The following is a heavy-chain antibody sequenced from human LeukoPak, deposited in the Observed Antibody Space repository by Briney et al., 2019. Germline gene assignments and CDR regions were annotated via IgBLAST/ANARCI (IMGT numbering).Heavy chain of an antibody. CDR1: GFTFSSYG. CDR2: IWYDGSNK. Sequence: PGGSLRLSCAASGFTFSSYGMHWVRQAPGKGREWVAVIWYDGSNKYYADSVKGRFTISRDNSKNTLYLQMNSLRAEDTAVYYCAKDGGFWSGYYPYWGQGTLVTVSS. V-gene: IGHV3-33*06. D-gene: IGHD3-3*01. CDR3: AKDGGFWSGYYPY. J-gene: IGHJ4*02.